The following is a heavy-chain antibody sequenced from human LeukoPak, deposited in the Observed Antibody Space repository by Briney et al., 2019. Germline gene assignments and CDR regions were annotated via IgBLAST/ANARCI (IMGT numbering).Heavy chain of an antibody. V-gene: IGHV1-69*04. CDR3: ARAGAVAGTYDAFDI. D-gene: IGHD6-19*01. CDR1: GGTFSSYA. Sequence: ASVKVSCKASGGTFSSYAISWVRQAPGQGLEWMGRIIPILGIANYAQKFQGRVTITADKSTSTAYMELSSLRSEDTAVYYCARAGAVAGTYDAFDIWGQGTMVTVSS. CDR2: IIPILGIA. J-gene: IGHJ3*02.